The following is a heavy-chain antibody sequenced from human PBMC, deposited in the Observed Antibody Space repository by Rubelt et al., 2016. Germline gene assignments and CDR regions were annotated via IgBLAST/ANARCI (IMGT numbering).Heavy chain of an antibody. CDR3: AREVYCGGDCYSEDAFDI. D-gene: IGHD2-21*02. CDR2: GST. J-gene: IGHJ3*02. Sequence: GSTNYNPSLKSRVTISVDTSKNQLSLKLSSVTAADTAVYYCAREVYCGGDCYSEDAFDIWGQGTMVTVSS. V-gene: IGHV4-59*01.